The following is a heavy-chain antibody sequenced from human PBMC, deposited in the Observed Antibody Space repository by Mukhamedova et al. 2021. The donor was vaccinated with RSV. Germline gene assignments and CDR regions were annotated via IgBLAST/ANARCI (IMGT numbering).Heavy chain of an antibody. D-gene: IGHD3-22*01. CDR2: IYYSGNT. Sequence: GLEWIGYIYYSGNTKYNLSLKSRVTISVDTYQNQFSLKLTSVTAADTAVYYCARNYYDTSGNYYIQAFHFWGQGTMVNVSS. CDR3: ARNYYDTSGNYYIQAFHF. V-gene: IGHV4-59*01. J-gene: IGHJ3*01.